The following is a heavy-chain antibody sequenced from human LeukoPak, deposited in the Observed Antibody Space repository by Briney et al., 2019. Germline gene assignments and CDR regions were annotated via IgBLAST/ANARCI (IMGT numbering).Heavy chain of an antibody. CDR2: INPNSGGT. V-gene: IGHV1-2*04. J-gene: IGHJ6*02. D-gene: IGHD3-16*01. CDR3: ARELRPSAYYYYGMDV. CDR1: GGTFSSYA. Sequence: ASVKVSCKASGGTFSSYAISWVRQAPGQGLEWMGWINPNSGGTNYAQKFQGWVTMTRDTSISTAYMELSRLRSDDTAVYYCARELRPSAYYYYGMDVWGQGTTVTVSS.